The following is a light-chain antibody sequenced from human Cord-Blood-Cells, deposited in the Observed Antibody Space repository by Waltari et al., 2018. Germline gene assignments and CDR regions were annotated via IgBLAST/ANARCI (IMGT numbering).Light chain of an antibody. CDR2: AAS. J-gene: IGKJ1*01. V-gene: IGKV1-39*01. CDR1: QSIRSY. CDR3: QQRYITPRT. Sequence: DIERHHAPCSMSASVGDRGAITRRASQSIRSYLNWYQRKPGKAPKLLIYAASSLQSGVPSRFSGSGSGTDFTLTISSLQLEDFATYYCQQRYITPRTFVQGTKVEIK.